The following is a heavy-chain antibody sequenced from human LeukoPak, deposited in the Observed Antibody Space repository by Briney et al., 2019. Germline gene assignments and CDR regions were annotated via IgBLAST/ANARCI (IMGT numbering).Heavy chain of an antibody. CDR2: VNPILGVA. J-gene: IGHJ4*02. D-gene: IGHD6-19*01. V-gene: IGHV1-69*04. CDR1: GGTFSSYA. Sequence: SSVKVSCKASGGTFSSYAISGVRQAPGQGLEGMGGVNPILGVANYAQKFQGRVTITADKSTSTAYMELSSLRSEDTAVYYCARGAVAGLSYYFAYWGQGTLVTVSS. CDR3: ARGAVAGLSYYFAY.